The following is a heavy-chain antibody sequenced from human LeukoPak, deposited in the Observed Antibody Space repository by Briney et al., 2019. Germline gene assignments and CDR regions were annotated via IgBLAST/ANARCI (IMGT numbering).Heavy chain of an antibody. D-gene: IGHD5-18*01. J-gene: IGHJ4*01. CDR1: GFTFNGYS. Sequence: GGSLRLSCTASGFTFNGYSMIWVRQAPGKGLEWLSYISSSGSTLVYADSVKGRFTISGDNAKNSVYLQMNSLRAEDTAVYYCARETRYSSDYWGHGTLVTVSS. CDR2: ISSSGSTL. V-gene: IGHV3-48*01. CDR3: ARETRYSSDY.